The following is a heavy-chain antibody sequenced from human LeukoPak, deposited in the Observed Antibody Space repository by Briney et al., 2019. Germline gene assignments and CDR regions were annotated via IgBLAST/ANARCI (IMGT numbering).Heavy chain of an antibody. CDR1: VYTFTGYY. CDR3: ARDRYSSSWYDKRYYYYMDV. D-gene: IGHD6-13*01. J-gene: IGHJ6*03. Sequence: GASVNLSFKSSVYTFTGYYMYWVRQPPGPGLGWMGWINPNSGGTNYAQNFQGRVTMTRDTSISTAYMELSRLRSDDTAVYYCARDRYSSSWYDKRYYYYMDVWGKGTTVTVSS. CDR2: INPNSGGT. V-gene: IGHV1-2*02.